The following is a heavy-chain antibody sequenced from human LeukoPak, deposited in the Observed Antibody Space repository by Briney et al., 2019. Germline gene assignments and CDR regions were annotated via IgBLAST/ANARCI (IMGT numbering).Heavy chain of an antibody. J-gene: IGHJ4*02. CDR1: GGSFSGYY. CDR3: ARRSDYEQWLA. V-gene: IGHV4-34*01. CDR2: INHSGST. Sequence: PSETLSLTCAVYGGSFSGYYWSWIRQPPGKGLEWIGEINHSGSTNYNPSLKSRVTISVDTSKNQFSLKLSSVTAADTAVYYCARRSDYEQWLAWGQGTLVTVSS. D-gene: IGHD6-19*01.